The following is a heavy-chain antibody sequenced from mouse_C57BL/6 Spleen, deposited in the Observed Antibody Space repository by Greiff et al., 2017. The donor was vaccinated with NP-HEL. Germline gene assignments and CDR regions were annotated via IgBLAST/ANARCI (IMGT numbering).Heavy chain of an antibody. V-gene: IGHV1-26*01. CDR2: INPNNGGT. D-gene: IGHD1-1*02. CDR3: ARGGVGFDY. J-gene: IGHJ2*01. Sequence: VQLQQSGPELVKPGASVKISCKASGYTFTDYYMNWVKQSHGKSLEWIGDINPNNGGTSYNQKFKGKATLTVDKSSSTAYMELRSLTSEDSAVYYCARGGVGFDYWGQGTTLTVSS. CDR1: GYTFTDYY.